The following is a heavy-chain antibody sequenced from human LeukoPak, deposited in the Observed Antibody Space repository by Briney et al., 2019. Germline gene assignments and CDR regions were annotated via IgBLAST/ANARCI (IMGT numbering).Heavy chain of an antibody. CDR1: GFTFSSFN. J-gene: IGHJ3*02. D-gene: IGHD3-3*01. CDR3: ARDESLGDFWSGYFDAFDI. V-gene: IGHV3-21*06. CDR2: ISLRSTYI. Sequence: GGSLRLSCAASGFTFSSFNMHWVRQAPGKGLEWVSSISLRSTYIYYADSVKGRFTMSRDNANSSLYLQMNSLRAEDTAVYYCARDESLGDFWSGYFDAFDIWGQGTMVTVSS.